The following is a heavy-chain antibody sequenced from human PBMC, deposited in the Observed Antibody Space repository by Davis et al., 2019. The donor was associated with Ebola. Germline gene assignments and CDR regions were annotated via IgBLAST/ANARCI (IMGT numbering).Heavy chain of an antibody. V-gene: IGHV3-33*01. CDR1: GFTFSSYG. D-gene: IGHD1-26*01. J-gene: IGHJ6*04. Sequence: PGGSLRLSCAASGFTFSSYGMHWVRQAPGKGLEWVAVIWYDGSNKYYADSVKGRFTISRDNSKNTLYLQMNSLRAEDTAVYYCARDRGEWELLGGMDVWGKGTTVTVSS. CDR2: IWYDGSNK. CDR3: ARDRGEWELLGGMDV.